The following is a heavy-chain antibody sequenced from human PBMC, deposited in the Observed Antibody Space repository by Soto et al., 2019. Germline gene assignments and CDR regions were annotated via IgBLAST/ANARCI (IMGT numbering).Heavy chain of an antibody. Sequence: SETLSLTCSVSGGSISRYYWSWIRQPPGKGLEWIGYAYYSGDTGSNPSLKSRVTMAIDTSKSQVSLTLSSVTAADTAVYYCARDRSTYGGGGTGEVKENWFDPWGQGALVTVSS. D-gene: IGHD2-8*01. V-gene: IGHV4-59*01. CDR1: GGSISRYY. J-gene: IGHJ5*02. CDR3: ARDRSTYGGGGTGEVKENWFDP. CDR2: AYYSGDT.